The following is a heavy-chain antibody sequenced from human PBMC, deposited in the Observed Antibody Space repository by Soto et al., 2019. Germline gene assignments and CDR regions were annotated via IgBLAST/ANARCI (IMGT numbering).Heavy chain of an antibody. CDR2: INPNGGST. Sequence: VQLVQSGAEVKKPGASVQVSCKTSGYSFSNYSMHWVRQVPGQGLEWMGKINPNGGSTSLAQKFKDAVPWTRDTSTTTVYMELSSLASADTAVYYCARDGVQLWPRYYFDYWDQGTLVTVPS. J-gene: IGHJ4*02. CDR3: ARDGVQLWPRYYFDY. CDR1: GYSFSNYS. D-gene: IGHD1-1*01. V-gene: IGHV1-46*01.